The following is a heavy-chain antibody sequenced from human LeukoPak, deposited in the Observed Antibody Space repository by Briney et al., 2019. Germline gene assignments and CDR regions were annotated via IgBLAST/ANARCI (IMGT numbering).Heavy chain of an antibody. CDR3: ARASGYGDYMRFDP. CDR1: GGSISSGGYS. D-gene: IGHD4-17*01. J-gene: IGHJ5*02. CDR2: IYYSGST. V-gene: IGHV4-30-4*07. Sequence: KTSETLSLTCAVSGGSISSGGYSWSWIRQPPGKGLEWIGYIYYSGSTYYNPSLKSRVTISVDTSKNQFSLKLSSVTAADTAVYYCARASGYGDYMRFDPWGQGTLVTVSS.